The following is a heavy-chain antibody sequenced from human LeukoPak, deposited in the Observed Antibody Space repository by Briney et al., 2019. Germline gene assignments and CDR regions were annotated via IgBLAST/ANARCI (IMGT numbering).Heavy chain of an antibody. CDR1: GFTFSSYW. D-gene: IGHD6-13*01. CDR2: IKQDGSEK. CDR3: ARVFSSSWADAFDI. J-gene: IGHJ3*02. V-gene: IGHV3-7*03. Sequence: PGGSLRLSCAASGFTFSSYWMNWVRQAPGKGLEWVANIKQDGSEKYYVDSVKGRFTISRDNAKNSLYLQMNSLRAEDTALYYCARVFSSSWADAFDIWGQGTMVTVSS.